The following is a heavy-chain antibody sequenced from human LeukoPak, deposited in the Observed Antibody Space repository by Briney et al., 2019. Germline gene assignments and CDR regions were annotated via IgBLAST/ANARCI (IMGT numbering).Heavy chain of an antibody. V-gene: IGHV4-38-2*01. CDR1: GNSISSGYY. CDR3: ARIVDTTMAFFDY. Sequence: SETLSLTCAVSGNSISSGYYWGWIRQPPGKGLEWIGRIYTSGSTNYNPSLKSRVTMSVDTSKNQFSLKLSSVTAADTAVYYCARIVDTTMAFFDYWGQGTLVTVSS. D-gene: IGHD5-18*01. CDR2: IYTSGST. J-gene: IGHJ4*02.